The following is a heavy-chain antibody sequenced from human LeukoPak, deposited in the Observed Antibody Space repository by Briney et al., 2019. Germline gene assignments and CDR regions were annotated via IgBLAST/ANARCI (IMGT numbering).Heavy chain of an antibody. CDR3: AKDREDYYDSSGPPI. V-gene: IGHV3-23*01. J-gene: IGHJ3*02. CDR2: ISGSGGST. Sequence: PGGSLRLSCAASGFTFSSYAMSWVRQAPGKGLEWVSAISGSGGSTYYADSVKGRFTISRDNSKNTLYLQMNSLRAEDRAAYYCAKDREDYYDSSGPPIWGQGTMVTVSS. CDR1: GFTFSSYA. D-gene: IGHD3-22*01.